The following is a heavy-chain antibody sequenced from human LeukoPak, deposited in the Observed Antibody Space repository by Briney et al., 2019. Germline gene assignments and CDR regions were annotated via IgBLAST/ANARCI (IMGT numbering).Heavy chain of an antibody. CDR1: GFTLSSYW. Sequence: PGGSLRLSCAASGFTLSSYWMHWVRQAPGKGLVWVSRINSDGSSTSCADSVKGRFTISRDNAKNTLYLRMNSLRAEDTAVYYCARVGGYGNIDYWGQGTLVTVSS. CDR3: ARVGGYGNIDY. D-gene: IGHD5-12*01. J-gene: IGHJ4*02. CDR2: INSDGSST. V-gene: IGHV3-74*01.